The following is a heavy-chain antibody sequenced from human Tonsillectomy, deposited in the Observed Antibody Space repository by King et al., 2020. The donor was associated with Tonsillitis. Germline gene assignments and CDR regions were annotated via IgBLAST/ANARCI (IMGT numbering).Heavy chain of an antibody. CDR3: ARLLSIAARPKRDYYYYYYMDV. V-gene: IGHV5-10-1*01. Sequence: QLVQSGAEVKKPGESLRISCKGSGYSFTSYWISWVRQMPGKGLEWMGRIDPSDSYTNYSPSFQGHVTISADKSISTAYLQWSSLKASDTAMYYCARLLSIAARPKRDYYYYYYMDVWGKGTTVTVSS. CDR2: IDPSDSYT. D-gene: IGHD6-6*01. J-gene: IGHJ6*03. CDR1: GYSFTSYW.